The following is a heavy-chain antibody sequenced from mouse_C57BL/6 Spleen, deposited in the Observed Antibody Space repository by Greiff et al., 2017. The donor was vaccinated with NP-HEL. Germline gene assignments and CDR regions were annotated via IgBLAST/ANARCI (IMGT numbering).Heavy chain of an antibody. CDR1: GYSFTGYY. CDR3: ARETSQPFAY. V-gene: IGHV1-42*01. CDR2: INPSTGGT. J-gene: IGHJ3*01. Sequence: EVKLVESGPELVKPGASVKISCKASGYSFTGYYMNWVKQSPEKSLEWIGEINPSTGGTTYNQKFKAKATLTVDKSSSTAYMQLKSLTSEDSAVYYCARETSQPFAYWGQGTLVTVSA.